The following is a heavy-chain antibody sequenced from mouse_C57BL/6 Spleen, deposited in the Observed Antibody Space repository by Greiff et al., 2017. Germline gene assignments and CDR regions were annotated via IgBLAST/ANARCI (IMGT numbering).Heavy chain of an antibody. J-gene: IGHJ4*01. Sequence: EVQLVESGGGLVQPGGSLSLSCAASGFTFTDYYMSWVRQPPGKALEWLGFIRNKANGYTTEYSASVKGRFTISRDNSQSILYLQMNALRAEDSATYYCARYNTGTGYGMDYWGQGTSVTVSS. CDR3: ARYNTGTGYGMDY. CDR2: IRNKANGYTT. V-gene: IGHV7-3*01. D-gene: IGHD4-1*01. CDR1: GFTFTDYY.